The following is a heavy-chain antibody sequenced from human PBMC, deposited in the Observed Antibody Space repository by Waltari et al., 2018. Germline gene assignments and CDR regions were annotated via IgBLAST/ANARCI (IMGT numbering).Heavy chain of an antibody. CDR1: GYKFTGFY. CDR3: ARDDHCDF. J-gene: IGHJ4*02. V-gene: IGHV1-2*02. CDR2: INPNSGRT. Sequence: VQLVQSGAEVNKPGGSVRVSCKASGYKFTGFYLHWLRQAPGQGLEWMGWINPNSGRTRYAQKFEDRVTMSRDTSITTAFMELTGLRPDDTAVYYCARDDHCDFWGQGTLVTVSS.